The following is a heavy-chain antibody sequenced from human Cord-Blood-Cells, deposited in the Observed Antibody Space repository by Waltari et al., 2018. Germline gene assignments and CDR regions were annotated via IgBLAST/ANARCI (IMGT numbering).Heavy chain of an antibody. CDR2: ISSSSSTR. CDR3: ARGRGSSGMDV. V-gene: IGHV3-48*01. J-gene: IGHJ6*02. Sequence: EVQLVESGGGLVQPGGSLRLSCAASGFTFSSYSMNWVRQAPGKGVEWVSYISSSSSTRYYADSVKGRFTISRDNAKNSLYLQMNSLRAEDTAVYYCARGRGSSGMDVWGQGTTVTVSS. CDR1: GFTFSSYS. D-gene: IGHD6-6*01.